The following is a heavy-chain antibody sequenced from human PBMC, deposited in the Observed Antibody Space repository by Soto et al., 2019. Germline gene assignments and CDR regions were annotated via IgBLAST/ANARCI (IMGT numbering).Heavy chain of an antibody. D-gene: IGHD2-15*01. CDR3: AKDRIGVVPH. CDR2: ITSDGSTT. Sequence: GGSLRLSCAASGFTFWTYWMHWVRQAPGKGLVWVSLITSDGSTTNYADSVKGRFTISRDNAKNTVYLQMDSLRAEDTAVYYCAKDRIGVVPHWGQGTLVTVSS. CDR1: GFTFWTYW. V-gene: IGHV3-74*01. J-gene: IGHJ4*02.